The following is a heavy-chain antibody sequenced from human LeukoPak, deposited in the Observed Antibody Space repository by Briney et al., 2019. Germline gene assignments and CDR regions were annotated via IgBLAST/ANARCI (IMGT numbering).Heavy chain of an antibody. CDR2: IYYSGST. J-gene: IGHJ4*02. CDR3: ARVLAGGSAPSFDY. CDR1: GGSISSGDYY. Sequence: SETLSLTCTVSGGSISSGDYYWSWIRQPPGKGLEWIGYIYYSGSTYYNPSLKSRVTISVDTSKNQFSLKLSSVTAADTAVYYCARVLAGGSAPSFDYWGQGTLVTVSS. V-gene: IGHV4-30-4*01. D-gene: IGHD1-26*01.